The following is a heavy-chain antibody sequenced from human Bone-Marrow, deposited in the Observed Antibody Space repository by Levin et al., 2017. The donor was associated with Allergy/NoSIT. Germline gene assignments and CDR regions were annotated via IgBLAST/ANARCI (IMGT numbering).Heavy chain of an antibody. V-gene: IGHV4-31*03. CDR2: IYHSGTT. CDR3: ARAQEGSSRHDVGFFFDS. D-gene: IGHD3-10*01. J-gene: IGHJ4*02. Sequence: SETLSLTCTVSGGSIRSSGYYWNWIRQRPGHSLEWIGYIYHSGTTYYNPSLAGRVTLALDTSMNQFALHVTSVTAADTAIYYCARAQEGSSRHDVGFFFDSWGPGTLVTVSS. CDR1: GGSIRSSGYY.